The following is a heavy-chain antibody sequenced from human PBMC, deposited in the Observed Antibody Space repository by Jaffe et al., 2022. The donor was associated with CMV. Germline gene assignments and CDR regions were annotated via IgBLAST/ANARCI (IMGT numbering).Heavy chain of an antibody. CDR3: AKDLVPIAEMYGMDV. Sequence: QVQLVESGGGVVQPGTSLRVSCAASRFTFSDYGMYWVRQAPGKGLEWVAVISYDGSIKYYADSVRGRFTISRDNSKNTLHLQMNSLRAADTAVYYCAKDLVPIAEMYGMDVWGQGTTVTVSS. V-gene: IGHV3-30*18. CDR1: RFTFSDYG. D-gene: IGHD6-6*01. J-gene: IGHJ6*02. CDR2: ISYDGSIK.